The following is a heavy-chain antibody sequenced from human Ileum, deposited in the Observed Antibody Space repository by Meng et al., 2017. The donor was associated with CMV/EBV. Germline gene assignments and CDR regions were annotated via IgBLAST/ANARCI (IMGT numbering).Heavy chain of an antibody. D-gene: IGHD1-7*01. CDR1: GYTFTSYY. Sequence: QGPLLQSGAEVKTPGASVKVSCKASGYTFTSYYIHWVRQAPGQGLEWMGWINPNNGDTNYAQKFQGGVTMTRDTSINTAYMEVTSADTAVYYCARGANYASYRVDYWGQGTLVTVSS. J-gene: IGHJ4*02. CDR2: INPNNGDT. V-gene: IGHV1-2*02. CDR3: ARGANYASYRVDY.